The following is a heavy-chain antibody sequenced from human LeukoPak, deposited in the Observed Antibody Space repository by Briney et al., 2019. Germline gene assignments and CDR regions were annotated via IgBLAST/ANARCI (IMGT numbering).Heavy chain of an antibody. Sequence: PGGSLRLSCAASGFTVSSNYMSWVRQAPGKGLEWVSVIYSGGSTYYADSVKGRFTISRDNSKNTLYLQMNSLRAEDTAVYYCARGGGMYYYDSSGYQYDYWGQGTLVTVSS. CDR3: ARGGGMYYYDSSGYQYDY. CDR1: GFTVSSNY. V-gene: IGHV3-66*01. D-gene: IGHD3-22*01. J-gene: IGHJ4*02. CDR2: IYSGGST.